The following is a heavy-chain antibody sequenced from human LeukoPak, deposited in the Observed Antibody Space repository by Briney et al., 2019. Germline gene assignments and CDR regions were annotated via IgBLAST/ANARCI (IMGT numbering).Heavy chain of an antibody. V-gene: IGHV7-4-1*02. J-gene: IGHJ4*02. Sequence: ASVKVSCKASGYTFTSYAMSWVRQAPGQGLEWMGWINTNTGNPTYAQGFTGRFVFSLDTSVSTAYLQISSLKAEDTAVYYCAREYSSSLDELAFDYWGQGTLVTVSS. CDR3: AREYSSSLDELAFDY. CDR2: INTNTGNP. D-gene: IGHD6-13*01. CDR1: GYTFTSYA.